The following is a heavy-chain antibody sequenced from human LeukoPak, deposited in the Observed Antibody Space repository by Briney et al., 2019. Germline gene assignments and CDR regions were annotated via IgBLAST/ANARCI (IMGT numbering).Heavy chain of an antibody. CDR3: AKDADWAAAGPYYYYGMDV. CDR1: GFTFSSYA. CDR2: ISGSGGST. J-gene: IGHJ6*02. V-gene: IGHV3-23*01. D-gene: IGHD6-13*01. Sequence: GGSLRLSCAASGFTFSSYAMSWVRQAPGKGLEWVSAISGSGGSTYYADSVKGRFTISRDNSKNTLYLQMNSLRAEDTAVYYCAKDADWAAAGPYYYYGMDVWGQGTTVTVSS.